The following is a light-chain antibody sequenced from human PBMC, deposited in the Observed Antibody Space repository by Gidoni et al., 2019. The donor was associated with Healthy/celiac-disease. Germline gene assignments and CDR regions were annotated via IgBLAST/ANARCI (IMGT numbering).Light chain of an antibody. CDR1: QSISSY. J-gene: IGKJ1*01. CDR2: AAS. CDR3: QQSYSTPRT. Sequence: IQMTQHPSSLSASVGDRVTITCRASQSISSYLNWYQQKPEKAPKLLIYAASSLQSGVPSRFSGSGSGTDFTLTISRLQPEDFATYYCQQSYSTPRTFGEGTKVEIK. V-gene: IGKV1-39*01.